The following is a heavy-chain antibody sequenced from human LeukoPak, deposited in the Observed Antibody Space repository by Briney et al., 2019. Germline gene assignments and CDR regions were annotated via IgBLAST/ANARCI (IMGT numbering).Heavy chain of an antibody. D-gene: IGHD6-19*01. CDR1: GGSISSSSYY. J-gene: IGHJ4*02. CDR2: IYYSGST. Sequence: SETLSLTCTVSGGSISSSSYYWGWIRQPPGKGLEWIGSIYYSGSTYYNPSLKSRVTISVDTSKNQSSLKLSSVTAPDTAVYYCARDRPQWLVDYWGQGTLVTVSS. CDR3: ARDRPQWLVDY. V-gene: IGHV4-39*07.